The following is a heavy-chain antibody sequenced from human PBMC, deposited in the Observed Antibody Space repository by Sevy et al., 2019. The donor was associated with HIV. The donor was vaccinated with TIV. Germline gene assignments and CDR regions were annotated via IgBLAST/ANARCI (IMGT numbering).Heavy chain of an antibody. CDR3: ARARTSDYYDSSGYYYFAPFDY. CDR2: ISAYNGNT. Sequence: ASVKVSCKASGYTFTSYGISWVRQAPGQGLEWMGWISAYNGNTNYAQKLQGRVTMTTDTSTSTAYMELRSLRSDDTAVYYCARARTSDYYDSSGYYYFAPFDYWGQGTLVTVSS. CDR1: GYTFTSYG. V-gene: IGHV1-18*04. D-gene: IGHD3-22*01. J-gene: IGHJ4*02.